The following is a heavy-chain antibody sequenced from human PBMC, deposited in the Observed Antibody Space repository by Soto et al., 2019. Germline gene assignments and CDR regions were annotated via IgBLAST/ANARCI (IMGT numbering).Heavy chain of an antibody. D-gene: IGHD1-1*01. CDR3: AKKKTVADYYYYGLHV. V-gene: IGHV3-23*05. Sequence: EVQLLESGGGLVQPGGSLRLACAASGFTFSSYAMTWVRQAPGKGPEWVSSIFSGGRRTYYADSVKGRFTISRDNSQNTLYLKMNNLTAEDTAIYYCAKKKTVADYYYYGLHVWGRGTTVTVS. CDR2: IFSGGRRT. J-gene: IGHJ6*02. CDR1: GFTFSSYA.